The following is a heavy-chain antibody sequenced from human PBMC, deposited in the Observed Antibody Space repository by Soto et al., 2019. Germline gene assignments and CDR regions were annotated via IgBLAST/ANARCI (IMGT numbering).Heavy chain of an antibody. CDR3: ARGPPGYDILTGYYRYNWFDP. CDR2: ISAYNGNT. J-gene: IGHJ5*02. CDR1: GYTFTSYG. Sequence: QVQLVQSGAEVKKPGASVKVSCKASGYTFTSYGISWVRQAPGQGLEWMGWISAYNGNTNYAQKLQGRVTMTTDTSPSTAYMELRSMRSDDTTVYYCARGPPGYDILTGYYRYNWFDPWGQGTLVTVSS. V-gene: IGHV1-18*01. D-gene: IGHD3-9*01.